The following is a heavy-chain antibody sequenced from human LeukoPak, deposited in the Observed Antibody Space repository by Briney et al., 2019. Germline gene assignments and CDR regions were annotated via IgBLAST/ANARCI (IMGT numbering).Heavy chain of an antibody. J-gene: IGHJ3*02. CDR1: GYTFTGYY. CDR2: INPNSGGT. D-gene: IGHD6-19*01. Sequence: ASVKVSCKASGYTFTGYYMHWVRQAPGQGLEWMGRINPNSGGTNYAQKFQGRVTMTRDTSISTAYMELSRRRSDETGVYYCARVVAVTWDDAFDIWGQGTMVTVSS. CDR3: ARVVAVTWDDAFDI. V-gene: IGHV1-2*05.